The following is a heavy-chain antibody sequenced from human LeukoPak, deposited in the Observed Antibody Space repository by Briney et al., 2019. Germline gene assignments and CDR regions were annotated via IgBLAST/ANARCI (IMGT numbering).Heavy chain of an antibody. V-gene: IGHV1-18*01. CDR3: ARGGVRQLVPSFDY. D-gene: IGHD6-13*01. CDR1: GYPFTTYG. J-gene: IGHJ4*02. Sequence: ASVKVSCKASGYPFTTYGIGWVRQAPGQGLEWMGWISTYNGNTNYAQKLQGRVTMTTDTSTSTAYMELRSLRSDDTAVYYCARGGVRQLVPSFDYWGQGTLVTVSS. CDR2: ISTYNGNT.